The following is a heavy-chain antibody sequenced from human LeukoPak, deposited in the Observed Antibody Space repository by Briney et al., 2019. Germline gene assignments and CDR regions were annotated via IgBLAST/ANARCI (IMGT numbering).Heavy chain of an antibody. V-gene: IGHV3-30*03. CDR1: GFTFSSYG. CDR3: AREGGLQGMDV. J-gene: IGHJ6*02. D-gene: IGHD3-16*01. Sequence: GGSLRLSCAASGFTFSSYGMHWVRQAPGKGLEWVAVISYDGSNKYYADSVKGRFTISRDNSKNTLYLQMNSLRAEDTAVYYCAREGGLQGMDVWGQGTTVTVSS. CDR2: ISYDGSNK.